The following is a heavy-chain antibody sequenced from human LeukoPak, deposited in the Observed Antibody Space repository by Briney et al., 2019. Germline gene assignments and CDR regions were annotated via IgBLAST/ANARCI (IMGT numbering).Heavy chain of an antibody. D-gene: IGHD6-13*01. V-gene: IGHV4-61*01. CDR1: GGSVSSGSYY. CDR3: ARETYSSSWYSPFDY. J-gene: IGHJ4*02. Sequence: SETLSLTCTVSGGSVSSGSYYWSWIRQPPGKGLEWIGYIYYSGSTNYNPSLKSRVTISVDTSKNQFSLKLSSVTAADTAVYYCARETYSSSWYSPFDYWGQETLVTVSS. CDR2: IYYSGST.